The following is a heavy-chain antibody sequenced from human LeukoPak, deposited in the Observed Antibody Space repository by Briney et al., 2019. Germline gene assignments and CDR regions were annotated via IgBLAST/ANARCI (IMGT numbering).Heavy chain of an antibody. J-gene: IGHJ6*03. V-gene: IGHV3-21*01. D-gene: IGHD3-3*01. CDR3: ARSITIFGVVTPTYYYYYYMDV. CDR1: GFTFNSYS. Sequence: PGGSLRLSCAASGFTFNSYSMNWVRQAPGKGLEWVSSISSSSSYIYYADSVKGRFTISRDNAKNSLYLQMNSLRAEDTAVYYCARSITIFGVVTPTYYYYYYMDVWGKGTTVTVSS. CDR2: ISSSSSYI.